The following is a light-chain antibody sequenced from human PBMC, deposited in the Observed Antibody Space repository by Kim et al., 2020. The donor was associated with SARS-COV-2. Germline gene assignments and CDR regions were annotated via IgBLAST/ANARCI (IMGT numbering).Light chain of an antibody. J-gene: IGKJ2*01. CDR2: KAS. CDR1: QSISTW. V-gene: IGKV1-5*03. CDR3: QQNDNFMYT. Sequence: SASEGDRVTITGRASQSISTWLAWYQQKPGEAPKLLISKASTLESGVPSRFRGSGSGTYFTLTINRLQPDDFATYYCQQNDNFMYTFGEGTTVEI.